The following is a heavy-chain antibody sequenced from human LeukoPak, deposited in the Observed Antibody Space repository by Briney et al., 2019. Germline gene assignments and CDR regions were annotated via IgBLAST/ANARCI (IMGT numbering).Heavy chain of an antibody. V-gene: IGHV4-59*01. Sequence: PSETLCLTCTVSGGSISSYYWSWIRQPPGKGLEWIGYIYYSGSTNYNPSLKSRVTISVDTSKNQFSLKLSSVTAADTAVYYCARELGYSGYDFGYWGQEPGDPVSS. D-gene: IGHD5-12*01. CDR2: IYYSGST. CDR3: ARELGYSGYDFGY. J-gene: IGHJ4*02. CDR1: GGSISSYY.